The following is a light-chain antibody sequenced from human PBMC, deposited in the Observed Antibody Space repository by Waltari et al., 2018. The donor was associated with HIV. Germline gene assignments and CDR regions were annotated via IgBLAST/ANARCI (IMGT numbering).Light chain of an antibody. CDR2: RDN. CDR1: TANIGANF. CDR3: AVLDDTLGGGV. V-gene: IGLV1-47*01. J-gene: IGLJ2*01. Sequence: QSVLTQPPSASGTPGQKVTISCSGGTANIGANFVFLFQHFPGTAPKLLIYRDNLRHSGVPARFSGSKSGTSASLTISGLRSDDEAHYFCAVLDDTLGGGVFGGGTKLTVL.